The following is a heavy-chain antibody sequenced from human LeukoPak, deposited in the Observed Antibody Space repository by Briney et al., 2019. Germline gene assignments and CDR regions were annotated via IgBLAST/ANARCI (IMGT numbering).Heavy chain of an antibody. J-gene: IGHJ6*03. CDR1: GGSISSYY. V-gene: IGHV4-59*01. D-gene: IGHD3-9*01. CDR2: IYYSGST. Sequence: SETLSLTCTVSGGSISSYYWSWLRQPPGKGLEWIGYIYYSGSTNYNPSLKSRVTISVDTSKNQFSLKLSSVTAADTAVYYCARGLRYFANMDVWGKGTTVTISS. CDR3: ARGLRYFANMDV.